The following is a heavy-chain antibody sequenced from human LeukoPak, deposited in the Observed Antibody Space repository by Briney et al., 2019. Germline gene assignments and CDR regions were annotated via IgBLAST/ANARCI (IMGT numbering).Heavy chain of an antibody. CDR2: IGTAGDP. CDR1: GFTFSSYD. D-gene: IGHD6-19*01. Sequence: GGSLRLSCAASGFTFSSYDMHWVRQATGKGLEWVSAIGTAGDPYYPSSVKGRFTISRENAKNSLYLQMNSVRGGDTAVYYCARDRNGAGLDYWGQGTLVTVSS. J-gene: IGHJ4*02. CDR3: ARDRNGAGLDY. V-gene: IGHV3-13*05.